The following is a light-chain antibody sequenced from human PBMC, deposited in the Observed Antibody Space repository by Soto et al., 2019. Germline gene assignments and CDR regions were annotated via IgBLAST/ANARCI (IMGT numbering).Light chain of an antibody. J-gene: IGKJ1*01. CDR3: QQYGRLVT. V-gene: IGKV3-20*01. CDR2: GAS. CDR1: QSVSSSY. Sequence: EIVLTQSPGTLSLSPGERATLSCRASQSVSSSYLAWYQQKPGRAPRLLIDGASSRATGIPDRFSGSGSGTDFTLPISRLEPEDLAVYYCQQYGRLVTFGQGTKVEIK.